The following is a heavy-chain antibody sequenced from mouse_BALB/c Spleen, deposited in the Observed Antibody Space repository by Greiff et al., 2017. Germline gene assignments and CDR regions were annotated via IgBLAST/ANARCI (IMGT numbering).Heavy chain of an antibody. CDR2: IYPSDSYT. J-gene: IGHJ4*01. D-gene: IGHD2-4*01. V-gene: IGHV1-69*01. CDR3: TRSDYDYDGYYAMDY. CDR1: GYTFTSYW. Sequence: QVQLQQPGAELVRPGASVKLSCKASGYTFTSYWINWVKQRPGQGLEWIGNIYPSDSYTNYNQKFKDKPTLTVDKSSSTAYMQLSSPTSEDSAVYYCTRSDYDYDGYYAMDYWGQGTSVTVSS.